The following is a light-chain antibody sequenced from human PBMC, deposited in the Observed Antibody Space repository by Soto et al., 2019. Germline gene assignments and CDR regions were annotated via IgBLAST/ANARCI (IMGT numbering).Light chain of an antibody. CDR3: QQLNTYPFT. V-gene: IGKV1-9*01. J-gene: IGKJ4*01. CDR2: AAS. Sequence: DLQLTQSPSFLSASVGDRVTITCRASQGISSYLAWYQQKPGKAPKLLIYAASTLQSGVPSRFSGSESGTEFTLTISSLQPEDFATYYCQQLNTYPFTFGGGTKVEIK. CDR1: QGISSY.